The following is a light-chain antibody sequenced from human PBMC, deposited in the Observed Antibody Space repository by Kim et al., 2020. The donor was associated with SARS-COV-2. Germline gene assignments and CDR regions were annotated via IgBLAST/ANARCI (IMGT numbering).Light chain of an antibody. CDR2: RNN. J-gene: IGLJ3*02. Sequence: GQRVTSSCSGSSSSIGSNYVYWYQQLQGTAPKLLIYRNNQRPSGVPDRFSGSKSGTSASLAISGLRSEDEADYYCAAWDDSLSGWVFGGGTQLTVL. CDR3: AAWDDSLSGWV. CDR1: SSSIGSNY. V-gene: IGLV1-47*01.